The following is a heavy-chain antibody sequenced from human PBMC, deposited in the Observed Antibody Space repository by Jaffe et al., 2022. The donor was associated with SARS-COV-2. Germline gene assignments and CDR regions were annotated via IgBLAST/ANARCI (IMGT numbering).Heavy chain of an antibody. J-gene: IGHJ5*02. CDR1: GFTFSSYA. D-gene: IGHD2-15*01. Sequence: EVQLLESGGGLVQPGGSLRLSCAASGFTFSSYAMSWVRQAPGKGLEWVSAISGSGGSTYYADSVKGRFTISRDNSKNTLYLQMNSLRAEDTAVYYCAKDRRVVVAATPFGWFDPWGQGTLVTVSS. CDR2: ISGSGGST. CDR3: AKDRRVVVAATPFGWFDP. V-gene: IGHV3-23*01.